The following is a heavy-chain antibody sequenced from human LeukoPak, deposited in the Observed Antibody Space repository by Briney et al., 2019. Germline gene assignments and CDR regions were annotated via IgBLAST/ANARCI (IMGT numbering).Heavy chain of an antibody. Sequence: SSVQVSRKVSGKWFRRLAVSGVRQAAGGGLDWMGGIIPIAAPPKYAQKFQNRVTITMDDSTKTAYMELRSLRSDDTAVYYCAKVGGNFFPYHLDVWGKGTTVIVSS. CDR2: IIPIAAPP. V-gene: IGHV1-69*05. J-gene: IGHJ6*04. CDR1: GKWFRRLA. CDR3: AKVGGNFFPYHLDV. D-gene: IGHD4-23*01.